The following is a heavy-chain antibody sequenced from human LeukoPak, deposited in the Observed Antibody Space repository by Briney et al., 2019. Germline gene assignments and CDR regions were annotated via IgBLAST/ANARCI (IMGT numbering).Heavy chain of an antibody. CDR3: ARGNQGSSSWSNWFDP. Sequence: PGGSLRLSCAASGFTFSSYSMNWVRQAPGKGLEWVSSISSSSSYIYYADSVKGRFTISRDNAKNSLYLQMNSLRAEDTAVYYCARGNQGSSSWSNWFDPWGQGTLVTVSS. D-gene: IGHD6-13*01. V-gene: IGHV3-21*01. CDR2: ISSSSSYI. CDR1: GFTFSSYS. J-gene: IGHJ5*02.